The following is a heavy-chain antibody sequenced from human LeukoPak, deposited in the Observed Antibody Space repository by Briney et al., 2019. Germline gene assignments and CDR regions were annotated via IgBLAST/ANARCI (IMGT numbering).Heavy chain of an antibody. J-gene: IGHJ4*02. CDR2: IIPIFGTA. Sequence: SVKVSCKASGGTFSSYAISWVRQAPGQGLEWMGGIIPIFGTANYAQKFQGRVTITTDESTSTAYMELSSPRSEDTAVYYCARAGGRTPYSSAPLYYFDYWGQGTLVTVSS. D-gene: IGHD6-25*01. CDR1: GGTFSSYA. V-gene: IGHV1-69*05. CDR3: ARAGGRTPYSSAPLYYFDY.